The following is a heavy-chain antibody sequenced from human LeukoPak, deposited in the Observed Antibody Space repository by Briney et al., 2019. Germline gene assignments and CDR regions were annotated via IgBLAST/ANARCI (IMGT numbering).Heavy chain of an antibody. CDR3: ASTTYYYDSSGYYFLDY. D-gene: IGHD3-22*01. V-gene: IGHV4-4*07. CDR1: GDSISSYY. J-gene: IGHJ4*02. CDR2: IYTSGST. Sequence: SETLSLICTVSGDSISSYYRSWIRQPAGKGLEWIGRIYTSGSTNYNPSLKNRGTMSVDTSKNQFSLKLSSVTAADTAVYYCASTTYYYDSSGYYFLDYWGQGTLVTVSS.